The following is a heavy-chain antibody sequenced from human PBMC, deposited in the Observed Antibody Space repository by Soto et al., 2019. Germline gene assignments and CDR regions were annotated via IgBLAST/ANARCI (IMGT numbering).Heavy chain of an antibody. CDR1: GFTFSSYA. D-gene: IGHD5-12*01. Sequence: EVQLLESGGGLVQPGGSLRLSCAASGFTFSSYAMSWVRQAPGKGLEWVSAISGSGGSTYYADSVKGRFTISRDNSKNTLYLQMNSLRAEDTAVYYCAKVGVDSGYDAKGYYYYYGMDVWGQGTTVTVSS. CDR2: ISGSGGST. CDR3: AKVGVDSGYDAKGYYYYYGMDV. V-gene: IGHV3-23*01. J-gene: IGHJ6*02.